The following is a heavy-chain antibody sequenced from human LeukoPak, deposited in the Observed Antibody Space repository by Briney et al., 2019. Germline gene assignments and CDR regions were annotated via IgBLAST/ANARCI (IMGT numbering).Heavy chain of an antibody. CDR1: GVSISSYY. V-gene: IGHV4-59*01. D-gene: IGHD3-10*01. Sequence: SETLSLTCTVSGVSISSYYWSWIRQPPGKGLEWIGYIYYSGSTNYNPSLKSRVTISVDTSKNQFSLKLSSVTAADTAVYYCARDLYYYGSGSFWFDPWGQGTLVTVSS. CDR3: ARDLYYYGSGSFWFDP. CDR2: IYYSGST. J-gene: IGHJ5*02.